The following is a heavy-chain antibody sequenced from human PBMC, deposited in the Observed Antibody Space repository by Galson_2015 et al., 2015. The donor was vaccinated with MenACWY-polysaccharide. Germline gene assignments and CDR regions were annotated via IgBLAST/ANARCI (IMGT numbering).Heavy chain of an antibody. D-gene: IGHD4-17*01. CDR1: GYMFTTYG. CDR3: ARDLWVTVTTLKYSGMDV. Sequence: SVKVSCKASGYMFTTYGISWVRQAPGQGLEWMGWINSYNGNASYAQKLQGRVIMTTDTSTTTAYMELRSLRSDDTAVYYCARDLWVTVTTLKYSGMDVWGQGTTVTVSS. V-gene: IGHV1-18*01. J-gene: IGHJ6*02. CDR2: INSYNGNA.